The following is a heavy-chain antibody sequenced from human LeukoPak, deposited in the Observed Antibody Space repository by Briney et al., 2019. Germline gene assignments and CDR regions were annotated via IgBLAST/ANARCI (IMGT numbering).Heavy chain of an antibody. CDR2: ISAYNGNT. CDR3: ARRYCSSTSCHVDY. Sequence: ASVKVSCKASGYTSTSYGISWVRQAPGQGLEWMGWISAYNGNTNYAQKLQGRVTMTTDTSTSTAYMELRSLRSDDTAVYYCARRYCSSTSCHVDYWGQGTLVTVSS. V-gene: IGHV1-18*04. D-gene: IGHD2-2*01. CDR1: GYTSTSYG. J-gene: IGHJ4*02.